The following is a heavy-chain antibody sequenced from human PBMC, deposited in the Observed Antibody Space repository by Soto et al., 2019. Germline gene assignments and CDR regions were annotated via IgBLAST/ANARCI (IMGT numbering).Heavy chain of an antibody. CDR3: AIEPRLTPRGVTPVDP. CDR2: IYSSGTT. J-gene: IGHJ5*02. CDR1: GAPLSSGGFY. D-gene: IGHD3-10*01. V-gene: IGHV4-31*03. Sequence: QVRLQESGPGLVRPSQTLSLTCNVSGAPLSSGGFYWSWIRQHPGKGPEWIGYIYSSGTTFYNPSLGSRVTMSLYAAENHCCLELKSVTGAETRVYYCAIEPRLTPRGVTPVDPLGQGTQFPVSS.